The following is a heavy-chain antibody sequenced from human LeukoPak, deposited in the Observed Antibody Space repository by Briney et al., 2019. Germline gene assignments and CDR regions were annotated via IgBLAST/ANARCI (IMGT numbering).Heavy chain of an antibody. CDR3: AKKRVITTPDAIDWYFDL. D-gene: IGHD1-1*01. CDR2: IWHDGSEK. J-gene: IGHJ2*01. Sequence: GGSLRLSCAASGFTFSDYGMHWVRQAPGEGLEWVAVIWHDGSEKYYGDSVKGRFTISRDNSENTLSLQMNNLGAEDTALYYCAKKRVITTPDAIDWYFDLWGRGTLVTVSS. CDR1: GFTFSDYG. V-gene: IGHV3-33*06.